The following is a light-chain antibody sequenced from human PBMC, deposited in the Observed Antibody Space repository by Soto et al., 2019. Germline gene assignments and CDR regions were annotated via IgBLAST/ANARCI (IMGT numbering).Light chain of an antibody. CDR1: QSVSSSY. J-gene: IGKJ1*01. Sequence: EIVLTQSPGTLSLSPGERATLSCRASQSVSSSYLAWYQQKPGQAPRLLIYGASSRATGIPDRFSGSGSGTDFTLTISRLEPEDFAVDYCQQYGSSRWTFGQGTKVESK. CDR2: GAS. CDR3: QQYGSSRWT. V-gene: IGKV3-20*01.